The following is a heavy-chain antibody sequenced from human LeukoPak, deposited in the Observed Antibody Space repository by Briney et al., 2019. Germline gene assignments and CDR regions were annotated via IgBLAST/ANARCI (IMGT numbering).Heavy chain of an antibody. J-gene: IGHJ5*02. V-gene: IGHV1-18*01. CDR1: GYTFTSYG. CDR3: ARDSPRRANWFFA. CDR2: ICAYYGNT. Sequence: SVTVSCKSSGYTFTSYGINWVRQAPGQGLEWMGWICAYYGNTSYEQKLQGRVSMTTDTSTSTDYMELRSLRSDATAVYYCARDSPRRANWFFAWCQETLVTVSS. D-gene: IGHD6-6*01.